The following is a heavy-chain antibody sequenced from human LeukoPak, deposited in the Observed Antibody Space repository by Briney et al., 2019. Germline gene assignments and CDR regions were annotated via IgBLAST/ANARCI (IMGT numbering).Heavy chain of an antibody. CDR2: ISGSGYIT. CDR3: AKEVGATMLDC. D-gene: IGHD1-26*01. J-gene: IGHJ4*02. Sequence: GGSLRLSCAASGFTFSSYAMSWVRQAPGKGLEWVSVISGSGYITYYADSVKGRFTISRDNSKNTLYLQMNSLRAEDTAVYYCAKEVGATMLDCWGQGTLVTVSS. V-gene: IGHV3-23*01. CDR1: GFTFSSYA.